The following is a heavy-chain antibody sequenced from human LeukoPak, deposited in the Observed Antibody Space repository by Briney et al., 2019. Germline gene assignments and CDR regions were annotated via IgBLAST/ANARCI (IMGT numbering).Heavy chain of an antibody. Sequence: VSVKVSCKASGYTFTGYYMHWVRQAPGQGLEWMGRINPNSGGTNYAQKFQGRVTMTRDTSISTAYMELSRLRSDDTAVYYCARAGTGSGSYFDYWGQGTLVTVSS. CDR1: GYTFTGYY. CDR3: ARAGTGSGSYFDY. D-gene: IGHD1-26*01. V-gene: IGHV1-2*06. J-gene: IGHJ4*02. CDR2: INPNSGGT.